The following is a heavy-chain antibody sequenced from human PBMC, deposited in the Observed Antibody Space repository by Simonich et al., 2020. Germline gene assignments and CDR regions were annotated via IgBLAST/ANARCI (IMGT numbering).Heavy chain of an antibody. CDR3: AREYSSSSDPYWYFDL. V-gene: IGHV3-7*01. CDR1: GFTFGSYW. D-gene: IGHD6-6*01. CDR2: IKQDGREK. Sequence: EVQLVESGGGLVKPGGSLRLSCAASGFTFGSYWMSWGRQAPGEGLKVVANIKQDGREKDYVDSVSGRFTIARDNAKNSRYLQRNSLSAEDTAVYYCAREYSSSSDPYWYFDLWGRGTLVTVSS. J-gene: IGHJ2*01.